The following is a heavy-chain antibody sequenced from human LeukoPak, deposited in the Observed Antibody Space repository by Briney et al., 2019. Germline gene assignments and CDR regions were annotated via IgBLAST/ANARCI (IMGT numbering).Heavy chain of an antibody. Sequence: GGSLRLSCAASGFTFSNAWMSWVRQAPGKGLEWVGRIKSKTDGGTTDYAAPVKGRFTISRDDSKNTLYLQMNSLKTEDTAVYYCTTAYYYESSGYAFDYWGQGTLVTVSS. D-gene: IGHD3-22*01. CDR2: IKSKTDGGTT. CDR1: GFTFSNAW. CDR3: TTAYYYESSGYAFDY. V-gene: IGHV3-15*01. J-gene: IGHJ4*02.